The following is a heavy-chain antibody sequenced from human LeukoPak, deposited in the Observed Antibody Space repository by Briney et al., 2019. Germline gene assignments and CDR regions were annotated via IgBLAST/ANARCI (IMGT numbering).Heavy chain of an antibody. D-gene: IGHD2-2*01. V-gene: IGHV4-34*01. CDR1: GGSFSGYY. Sequence: SETLSLTCAVYGGSFSGYYWSWIRQPPGKGLEWIGEINHSGSTNYNPSLKSRVTISVDTSQNQFSLKLSSGTAADTAVYYCARGRGCSSTSCYRGYYFDYWGRGTLVTVSS. CDR3: ARGRGCSSTSCYRGYYFDY. J-gene: IGHJ4*02. CDR2: INHSGST.